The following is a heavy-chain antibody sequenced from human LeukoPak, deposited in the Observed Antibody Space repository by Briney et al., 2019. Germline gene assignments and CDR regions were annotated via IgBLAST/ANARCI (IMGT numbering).Heavy chain of an antibody. CDR3: ARDPQYYYDSSGYREYYFDY. D-gene: IGHD3-22*01. CDR1: GFTFSSYS. V-gene: IGHV3-21*01. J-gene: IGHJ4*02. CDR2: ISSSSYI. Sequence: PGGSLRLSCAASGFTFSSYSMNWVRQAPGKGLEWVSSISSSSYIYYADSVKGRFTISRDNAKNSLYLQMNSLRAEDTAVYYCARDPQYYYDSSGYREYYFDYWGQGTLVTVSS.